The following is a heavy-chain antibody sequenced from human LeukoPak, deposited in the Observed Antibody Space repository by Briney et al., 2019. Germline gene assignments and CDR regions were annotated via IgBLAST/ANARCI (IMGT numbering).Heavy chain of an antibody. Sequence: GGSLRLSCAASGFTFSGYWMHWVRQAPGKGLVWVSRINSDGSSTNYADSVKGRFTISRDNAKNTLYLQMNSLRAEDTAVYYCARDSILDDYNRVIYWGQGTLVTVSS. V-gene: IGHV3-74*01. CDR3: ARDSILDDYNRVIY. J-gene: IGHJ4*02. CDR2: INSDGSST. D-gene: IGHD5-24*01. CDR1: GFTFSGYW.